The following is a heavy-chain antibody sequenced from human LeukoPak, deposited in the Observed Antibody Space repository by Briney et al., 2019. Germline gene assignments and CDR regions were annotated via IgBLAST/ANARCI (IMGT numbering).Heavy chain of an antibody. V-gene: IGHV4-59*01. Sequence: SQTLSLTCSVSGDSINSNYWSWMRQPPGKGLEWIGYIYYGGSTNYNPSLKSRVSMSVDTSKNQFSLNLSSVTAADTAVYHCARLLAGCPGGRCRAHFDYWGQGTLVTVSS. CDR3: ARLLAGCPGGRCRAHFDY. J-gene: IGHJ4*02. CDR1: GDSINSNY. CDR2: IYYGGST. D-gene: IGHD2-15*01.